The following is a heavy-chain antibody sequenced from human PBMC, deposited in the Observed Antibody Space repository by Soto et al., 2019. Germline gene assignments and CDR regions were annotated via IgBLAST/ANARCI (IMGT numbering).Heavy chain of an antibody. CDR1: GFIFSTFT. Sequence: GGSLRLSCAASGFIFSTFTMHWVRQAPGKGLEWVAVISYDGTNTYYADSVKGRFTISRDNSKNTLDLQMSSLRSEDTAVYYCARDXVVVVPAARGPPYGMDVWGQGTTVTVSS. D-gene: IGHD2-2*01. CDR2: ISYDGTNT. CDR3: ARDXVVVVPAARGPPYGMDV. J-gene: IGHJ6*02. V-gene: IGHV3-30-3*01.